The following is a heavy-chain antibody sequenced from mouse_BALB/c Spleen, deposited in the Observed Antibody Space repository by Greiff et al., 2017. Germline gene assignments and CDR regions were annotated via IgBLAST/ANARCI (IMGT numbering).Heavy chain of an antibody. CDR1: GFSLTSYG. V-gene: IGHV2-9*02. CDR3: AKYGNYGEYFDY. CDR2: IWAGGST. Sequence: VQVVESGPGLVAPSQSLSITCTVSGFSLTSYGVHWVRQPPGKGLEWLGVIWAGGSTNYNSALMSRLSISKDNSKSQVFLKMNSLQTDDTAMYYCAKYGNYGEYFDYWGQGTTLTVSS. J-gene: IGHJ2*01. D-gene: IGHD2-10*02.